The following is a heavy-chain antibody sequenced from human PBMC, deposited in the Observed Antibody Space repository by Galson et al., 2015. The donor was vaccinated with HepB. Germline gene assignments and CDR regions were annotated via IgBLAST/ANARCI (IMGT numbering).Heavy chain of an antibody. CDR2: IYPGGTT. D-gene: IGHD2/OR15-2a*01. Sequence: SLRLSCAASGFTVSSNYMSWVRQAPGKGLEWVSVIYPGGTTSHADSVKGRFTISRDNSKNTLFLQMNSLRAEDTAVYYCASGQNYYYYMDVWGKGTTVSVSS. J-gene: IGHJ6*03. CDR1: GFTVSSNY. CDR3: ASGQNYYYYMDV. V-gene: IGHV3-53*01.